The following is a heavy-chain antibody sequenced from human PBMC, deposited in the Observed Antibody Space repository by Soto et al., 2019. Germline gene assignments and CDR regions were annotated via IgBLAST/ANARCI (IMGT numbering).Heavy chain of an antibody. CDR3: ARVGSSGWHPLDY. CDR1: GFTFSSYW. D-gene: IGHD6-19*01. J-gene: IGHJ4*02. V-gene: IGHV3-74*01. CDR2: INNGGSTT. Sequence: EVQLVESGGDLVQPGGSLRLSCAASGFTFSSYWMHWVRQAPGKGLVWVSRINNGGSTTTYADSEKGRFTISRDNAKNTTYLQMNSLRADDTGVYYCARVGSSGWHPLDYWGQGTLVTVSS.